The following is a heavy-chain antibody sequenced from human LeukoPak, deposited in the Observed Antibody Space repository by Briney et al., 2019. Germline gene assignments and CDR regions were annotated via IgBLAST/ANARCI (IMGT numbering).Heavy chain of an antibody. J-gene: IGHJ4*02. V-gene: IGHV3-48*03. CDR2: ISTSGTTI. D-gene: IGHD6-19*01. CDR3: VRDRASSGWYF. Sequence: GGSLRLSCAASGFTFSNSEMNWVRQAPGKGPEWVSYISTSGTTIYYADSVKGRFTISRDNAKNSPYLQMNSLRAEDTAVYYCVRDRASSGWYFWGLGTLVTVSS. CDR1: GFTFSNSE.